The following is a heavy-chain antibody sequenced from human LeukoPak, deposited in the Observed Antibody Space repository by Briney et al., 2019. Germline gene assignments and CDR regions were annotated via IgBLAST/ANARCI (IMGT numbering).Heavy chain of an antibody. V-gene: IGHV1-2*02. CDR2: INPNSGGT. Sequence: ASVTVSCTASGYTFTVYYMHWVRQAPGQGLEWMGWINPNSGGTNYAQKFQGRVTMTRDTSISTAYMELSRLRSDDTAVYYCARDAYSGYDAFDYWGQGTLVTVSS. D-gene: IGHD5-12*01. CDR3: ARDAYSGYDAFDY. J-gene: IGHJ4*02. CDR1: GYTFTVYY.